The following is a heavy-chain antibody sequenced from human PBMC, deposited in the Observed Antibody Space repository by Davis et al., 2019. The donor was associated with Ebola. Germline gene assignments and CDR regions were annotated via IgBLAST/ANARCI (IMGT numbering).Heavy chain of an antibody. D-gene: IGHD1-1*01. V-gene: IGHV3-21*01. Sequence: GESLKISCAASGFTFSSYSMNWVRQAPGKGLEWVSSISSSSSYIYYADSVKGRFTISRDNSKNTMYLQMNSLRAEDTAMYYCARTELQMRPWFDPWGQGTLVTVSS. CDR1: GFTFSSYS. J-gene: IGHJ5*02. CDR3: ARTELQMRPWFDP. CDR2: ISSSSSYI.